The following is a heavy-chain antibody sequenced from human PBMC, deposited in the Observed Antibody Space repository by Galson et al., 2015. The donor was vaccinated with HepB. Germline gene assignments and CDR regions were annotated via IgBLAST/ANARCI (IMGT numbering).Heavy chain of an antibody. D-gene: IGHD3-10*01. CDR2: ISSSSRAI. J-gene: IGHJ4*02. V-gene: IGHV3-48*01. CDR1: GFTFSNYN. CDR3: ARVRADGSGSYYIFDY. Sequence: SLRLSCAASGFTFSNYNMNWVRQTPGKGLEWVSYISSSSRAIYYADSVKGRFTISRDNAKNSLYLQMNSLRAEDTAVYFCARVRADGSGSYYIFDYWGQGTLVTVSS.